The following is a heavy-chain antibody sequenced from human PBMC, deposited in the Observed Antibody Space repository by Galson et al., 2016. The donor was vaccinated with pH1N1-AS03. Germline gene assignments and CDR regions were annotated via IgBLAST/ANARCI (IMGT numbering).Heavy chain of an antibody. CDR3: AREPWGSTQGEY. V-gene: IGHV3-21*04. CDR1: GLTFSSFS. Sequence: SLRLSCAASGLTFSSFSMNWFRQTPERGLEWVAAITDSSNYIYYTESVKGRFTISRDNAKNSLYLQMNSLRVEDTAVYYCAREPWGSTQGEYWGQGTLVTVSS. J-gene: IGHJ4*02. D-gene: IGHD3-16*01. CDR2: ITDSSNYI.